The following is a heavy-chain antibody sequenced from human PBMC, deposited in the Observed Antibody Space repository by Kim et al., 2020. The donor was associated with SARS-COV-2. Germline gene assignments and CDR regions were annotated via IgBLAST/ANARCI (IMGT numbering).Heavy chain of an antibody. V-gene: IGHV3-33*01. CDR2: IWYDGSNK. CDR1: GFTFSSYG. Sequence: GGSLRLSCAASGFTFSSYGMHWVRQAPGKGLEWVAVIWYDGSNKYYADSVKGRFTISRDNSKNTLYLQMNSLRAEDTAVYYCARDEDYYGMDVWGQGTTVTVSS. J-gene: IGHJ6*02. CDR3: ARDEDYYGMDV.